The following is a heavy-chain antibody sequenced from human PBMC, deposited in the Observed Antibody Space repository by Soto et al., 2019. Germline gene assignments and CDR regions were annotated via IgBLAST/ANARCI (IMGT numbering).Heavy chain of an antibody. CDR1: GGSFSGYY. J-gene: IGHJ5*02. CDR3: ARGALGGWFDP. V-gene: IGHV4-34*01. Sequence: SETLSLTCAVYGGSFSGYYWSWIRQPPGKGLEWIGEINHSGSTNYNPSLKSRVTISVDTSKNQFSLKLSSVTAADTAVYYCARGALGGWFDPWGQGTLVTVSS. CDR2: INHSGST. D-gene: IGHD3-16*02.